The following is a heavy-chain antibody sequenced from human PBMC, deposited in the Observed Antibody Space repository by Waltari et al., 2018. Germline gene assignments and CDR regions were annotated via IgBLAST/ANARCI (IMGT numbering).Heavy chain of an antibody. CDR3: SITEFDY. J-gene: IGHJ4*02. Sequence: QVQLVQSGGEVKKPGASVKVSCKASGYTFTTYGVTWVRQAPGQGLEWMGWSSGDNVNTNYAQKFQGRITVTTDTSTSTGYMELRNLRSDDTAMYYCSITEFDYWGQGTLVTVSS. D-gene: IGHD3-10*01. V-gene: IGHV1-18*01. CDR1: GYTFTTYG. CDR2: SSGDNVNT.